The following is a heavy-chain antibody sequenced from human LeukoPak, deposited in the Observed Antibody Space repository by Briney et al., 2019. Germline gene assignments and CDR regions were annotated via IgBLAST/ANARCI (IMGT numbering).Heavy chain of an antibody. CDR1: GFTFSSYA. CDR3: AKTYCSTTSCYISASFFFDY. CDR2: ISYDGSNK. J-gene: IGHJ4*02. V-gene: IGHV3-30*04. D-gene: IGHD2-2*02. Sequence: PGGSLRLSCAASGFTFSSYAMHWVRQAPGKGLEWVAVISYDGSNKYYADSVKGRFTISRDNSKNTLYLQMNSLRAEDTAVYYCAKTYCSTTSCYISASFFFDYWGQGTLVTVSS.